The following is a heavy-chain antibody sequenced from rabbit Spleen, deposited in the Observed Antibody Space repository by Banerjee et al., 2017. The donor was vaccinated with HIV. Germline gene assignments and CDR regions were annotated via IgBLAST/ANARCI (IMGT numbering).Heavy chain of an antibody. J-gene: IGHJ4*01. CDR2: INTDTGKA. CDR1: GFSFSDRDV. D-gene: IGHD1-1*01. V-gene: IGHV1S45*01. Sequence: QEQLVESGGGLVKPEGSLTLTYKASGFSFSDRDVMCWVRQAPGKGLQWIACINTDTGKAVYATWAKGRFTISRTSSTTVTLQMTSLTAADTATHFCARDLGSVVGWNFKLWGQGTLVTVS. CDR3: ARDLGSVVGWNFKL.